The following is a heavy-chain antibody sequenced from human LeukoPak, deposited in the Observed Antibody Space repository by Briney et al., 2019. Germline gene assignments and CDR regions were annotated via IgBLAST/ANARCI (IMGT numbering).Heavy chain of an antibody. CDR1: GFTFSTYG. CDR2: IGHDGAKI. V-gene: IGHV3-30*02. Sequence: GGSLRLSCAATGFTFSTYGMHWIRQAPGKGLEWVAFIGHDGAKIYYADSVQGRYTISRDNSKNTLYLEMNSLSGEDTALYYCAKDHVTWGNRYFDHWGQGTLGTVSS. J-gene: IGHJ4*02. D-gene: IGHD3-16*01. CDR3: AKDHVTWGNRYFDH.